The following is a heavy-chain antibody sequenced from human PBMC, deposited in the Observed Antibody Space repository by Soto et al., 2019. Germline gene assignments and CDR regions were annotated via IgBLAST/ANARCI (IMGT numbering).Heavy chain of an antibody. CDR3: AKEEIQSFLTSGWDY. V-gene: IGHV3-23*01. J-gene: IGHJ4*02. CDR1: GFTFISHA. D-gene: IGHD3-10*01. Sequence: GSLRLSCAASGFTFISHAMICFRQSPLKWLEWVSAISDAGDITYYADSVKGRFTISRDNSKNTLYLQMNSLRAEVTAVYYCAKEEIQSFLTSGWDYWGQGTLVTVSS. CDR2: ISDAGDIT.